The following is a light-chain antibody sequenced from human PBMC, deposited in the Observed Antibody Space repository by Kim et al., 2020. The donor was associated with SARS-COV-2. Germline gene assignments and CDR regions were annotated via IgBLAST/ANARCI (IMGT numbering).Light chain of an antibody. CDR2: TAS. V-gene: IGKV1-5*03. J-gene: IGKJ1*01. CDR3: QQYDSFPGT. Sequence: AFLGVTVSIGGQASQSLRGGLAWYQQKPGKAPDLLIYTASTLQSGVPLRFSGSGSGTEFTLTISSLQPEDFAAYYCQQYDSFPGTFGQGTKVDIK. CDR1: QSLRGG.